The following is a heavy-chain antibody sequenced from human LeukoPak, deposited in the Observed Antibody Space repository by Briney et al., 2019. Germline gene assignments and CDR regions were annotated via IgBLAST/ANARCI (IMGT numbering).Heavy chain of an antibody. J-gene: IGHJ4*02. CDR3: ARGYCSGGSCVYYFDY. D-gene: IGHD2-15*01. CDR1: GYTFTGYY. Sequence: GGSVKDSCKASGYTFTGYYMHWVRQAPGQGLAWMGWINPNSGGTNYAQKFQGRVTMTRDTSISTAYMELSRLRSDDTAVYYCARGYCSGGSCVYYFDYWGQGTLVTVSS. V-gene: IGHV1-2*02. CDR2: INPNSGGT.